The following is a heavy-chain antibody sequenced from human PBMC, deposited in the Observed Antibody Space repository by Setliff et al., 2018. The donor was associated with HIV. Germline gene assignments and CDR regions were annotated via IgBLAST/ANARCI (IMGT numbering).Heavy chain of an antibody. V-gene: IGHV3-48*01. CDR3: ARVLSIAAAGAH. J-gene: IGHJ3*01. Sequence: PGGSLRLSCAAPGFTFSSYSMNWVRQAPGRGLEWISYISSGSGSTVDYADSVKGRFTISRDNFNNFLHLQMNSLRAEDTAVYYCARVLSIAAAGAHWGQGTMVTVSS. D-gene: IGHD6-13*01. CDR1: GFTFSSYS. CDR2: ISSGSGSTV.